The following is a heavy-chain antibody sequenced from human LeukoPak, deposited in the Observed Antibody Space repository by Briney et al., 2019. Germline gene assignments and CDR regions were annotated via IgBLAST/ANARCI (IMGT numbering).Heavy chain of an antibody. J-gene: IGHJ3*02. CDR2: IYYSGST. CDR3: ATYCSSTSCPHRRAFDI. CDR1: GGSISSGSYY. D-gene: IGHD2-2*01. V-gene: IGHV4-39*01. Sequence: SETLSLTCTVSGGSISSGSYYWGWIRQPPGKGLEWIGTIYYSGSTYYNPSLKSRVTISVDTSNDQFSLKLSSVTAADTAVYYCATYCSSTSCPHRRAFDIWGQGTMVTVSS.